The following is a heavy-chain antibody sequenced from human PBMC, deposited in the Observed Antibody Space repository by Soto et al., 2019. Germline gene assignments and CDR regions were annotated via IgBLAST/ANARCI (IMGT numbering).Heavy chain of an antibody. CDR1: GYTFTSYD. J-gene: IGHJ1*01. D-gene: IGHD3-22*01. CDR2: MSPKTANT. Sequence: ASVKVSCKASGYTFTSYDINWVRQTAGQGLEWMGWMSPKTANTGYAQKFQGRVTMTRSTSISTAYMELRSLRSDDTAVYYCARAVDYYDSSGYYTHEYFQHWGQGTLVTVSS. V-gene: IGHV1-8*01. CDR3: ARAVDYYDSSGYYTHEYFQH.